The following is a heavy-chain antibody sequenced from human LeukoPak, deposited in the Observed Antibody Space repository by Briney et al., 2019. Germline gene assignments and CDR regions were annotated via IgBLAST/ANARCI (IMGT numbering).Heavy chain of an antibody. D-gene: IGHD2/OR15-2a*01. CDR1: GFTFNNTW. J-gene: IGHJ4*02. CDR3: TTTYILRFDY. Sequence: GGSLRLSCAASGFTFNNTWMSWVRQAPGKGQEWVGRIRSKTDGGTTDYSAPVKGRITISRDDSKNTLYLQMNSLKAEDTAVYYCTTTYILRFDYWGQGTLVTVSS. CDR2: IRSKTDGGTT. V-gene: IGHV3-15*01.